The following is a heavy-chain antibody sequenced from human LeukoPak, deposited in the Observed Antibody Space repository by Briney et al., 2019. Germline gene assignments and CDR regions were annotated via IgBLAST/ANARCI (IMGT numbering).Heavy chain of an antibody. CDR1: GFTFSSYA. V-gene: IGHV3-21*01. CDR2: ISSSSSYI. CDR3: ARERQWSMDAFDY. Sequence: GGSLRLSCAASGFTFSSYAMHWVRQAPGKGLEWVSSISSSSSYIYYADSVKGRFTISRDNAKNSLYLQMNSLRAEDTAVYYCARERQWSMDAFDYWGQGTLVTVSS. D-gene: IGHD2-8*01. J-gene: IGHJ4*02.